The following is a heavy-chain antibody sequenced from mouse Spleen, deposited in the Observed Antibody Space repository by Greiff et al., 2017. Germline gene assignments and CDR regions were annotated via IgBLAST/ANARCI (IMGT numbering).Heavy chain of an antibody. D-gene: IGHD4-1*01. Sequence: EVQRVESGAELVKPGASVKLSCTASGFNIKDYYMHWVKQRTEQGLEWIGRIDPEDGETKYAPKFQGKATITADTSSNTAYLQLSSLTSEDTAVYYCARWREVGLYFDYWGQGTTLTVSS. CDR2: IDPEDGET. CDR1: GFNIKDYY. CDR3: ARWREVGLYFDY. V-gene: IGHV14-2*01. J-gene: IGHJ2*01.